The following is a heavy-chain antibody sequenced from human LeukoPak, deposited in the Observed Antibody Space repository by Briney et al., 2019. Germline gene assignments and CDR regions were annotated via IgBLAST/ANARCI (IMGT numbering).Heavy chain of an antibody. CDR1: GYTFTSYY. V-gene: IGHV1-46*01. CDR3: ARDSGYDLRVLDYYGMDV. D-gene: IGHD5-12*01. CDR2: INPSGGST. J-gene: IGHJ6*02. Sequence: GASVKVSCKASGYTFTSYYTHWVRQAPGQGLEWMGIINPSGGSTSYAQKFQGGVTMTRDTSTSTVYMEVSSLRSEDTAVYYCARDSGYDLRVLDYYGMDVWGQGTTVTVSS.